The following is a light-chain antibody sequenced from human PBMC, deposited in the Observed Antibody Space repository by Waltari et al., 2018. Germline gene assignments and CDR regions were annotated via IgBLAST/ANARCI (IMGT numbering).Light chain of an antibody. J-gene: IGKJ1*01. CDR3: QQDLSTPPT. CDR2: WAS. V-gene: IGKV4-1*01. Sequence: DIVMTQSPDSLAVPLGERATINCKSSQSVLYSSNNKNYLAWYQQKPGQPPKLLIYWASTRESGVPDRFSGSGSGTDFTLTISSLQAEDVAVYYCQQDLSTPPTFGQGTKVEIK. CDR1: QSVLYSSNNKNY.